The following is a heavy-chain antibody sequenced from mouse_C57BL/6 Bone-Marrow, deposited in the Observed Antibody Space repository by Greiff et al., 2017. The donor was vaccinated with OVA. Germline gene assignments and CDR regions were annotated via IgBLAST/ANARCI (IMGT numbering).Heavy chain of an antibody. V-gene: IGHV5-17*01. Sequence: VHLVESGGGLVKPGGSLKLSCAASGFTFSDYGMHWVRQAPEKGLEWVAYISSGSSTIYYADTVKGRFTISRDNAKNTLFLQMTSLRSEDTAMYYCARGDYDGAYWGQGTLVTVSA. CDR2: ISSGSSTI. J-gene: IGHJ3*01. CDR1: GFTFSDYG. D-gene: IGHD2-4*01. CDR3: ARGDYDGAY.